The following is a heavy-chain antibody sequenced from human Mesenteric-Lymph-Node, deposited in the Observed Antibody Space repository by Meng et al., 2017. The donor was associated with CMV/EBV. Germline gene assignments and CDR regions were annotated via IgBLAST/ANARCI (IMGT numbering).Heavy chain of an antibody. V-gene: IGHV3-23*01. D-gene: IGHD3-10*01. CDR3: AKRGLNPTAAFDY. Sequence: GGSLRLSCAASGFAFSSYEMNWVRQTPGKGLEWVSGSPASGVATYYADSVKGRFTMSRDKSKNTLYLQMNSLRVEDTAVYYCAKRGLNPTAAFDYWGQGTLVTVSS. CDR1: GFAFSSYE. J-gene: IGHJ4*02. CDR2: SPASGVAT.